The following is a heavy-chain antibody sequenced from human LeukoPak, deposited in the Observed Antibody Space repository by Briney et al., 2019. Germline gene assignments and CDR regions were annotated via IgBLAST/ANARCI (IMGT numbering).Heavy chain of an antibody. D-gene: IGHD3-10*01. CDR3: ARRYGSGSSYSFDP. CDR1: GGSISSGDYY. Sequence: SETLSLTCTVSGGSISSGDYYWSWIRQSPGKGLEWIGYIYSRGNTYYNPSLKSRVTISVDTSKNQFSLKLTSVTAADTAVYYCARRYGSGSSYSFDPWGQGTLAIVSS. J-gene: IGHJ5*02. CDR2: IYSRGNT. V-gene: IGHV4-30-4*01.